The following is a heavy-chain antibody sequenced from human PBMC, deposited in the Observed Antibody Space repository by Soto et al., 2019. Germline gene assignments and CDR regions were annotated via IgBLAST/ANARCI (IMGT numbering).Heavy chain of an antibody. D-gene: IGHD3-22*01. Sequence: ASVKVSCKASGYTFTSYGISWVRQAPGQGLEWMGWISAYNGNTNYAQKLQGRVTMTTDTSTSTAYMELRSLRSDDTAVYYCAQDYYDSSGYNWFDPWGQGTLVTSPQ. V-gene: IGHV1-18*01. CDR1: GYTFTSYG. CDR2: ISAYNGNT. CDR3: AQDYYDSSGYNWFDP. J-gene: IGHJ5*02.